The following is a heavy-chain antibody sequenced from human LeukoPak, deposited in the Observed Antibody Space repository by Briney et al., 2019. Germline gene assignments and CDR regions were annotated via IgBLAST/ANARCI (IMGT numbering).Heavy chain of an antibody. D-gene: IGHD3-16*01. V-gene: IGHV3-7*03. CDR1: GFTFSSYW. CDR3: ARGGGLDV. J-gene: IGHJ6*02. Sequence: GGSLRLSCAASGFTFSSYWMNWARQAPGKGLEWVSSINHNGNVNYYVDSVKGRFTISRDNAKNSLYLQMSNLRAEDTAVYFCARGGGLDVWGQGATVTVSS. CDR2: INHNGNVN.